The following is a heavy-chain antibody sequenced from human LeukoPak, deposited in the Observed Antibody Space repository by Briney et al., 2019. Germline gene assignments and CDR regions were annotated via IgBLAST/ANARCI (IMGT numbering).Heavy chain of an antibody. J-gene: IGHJ4*02. Sequence: GGSLRLSCAASGFTFSSYSMNWVRQAPGKGLEWVSYISSSSSTIYYADSVKGRFTISRDNAKNSLYLQMNSLRAEDTAVYYCARFQSYYSRGIDFDYWGQGTLVTVSS. V-gene: IGHV3-48*01. CDR3: ARFQSYYSRGIDFDY. CDR1: GFTFSSYS. D-gene: IGHD3-10*01. CDR2: ISSSSSTI.